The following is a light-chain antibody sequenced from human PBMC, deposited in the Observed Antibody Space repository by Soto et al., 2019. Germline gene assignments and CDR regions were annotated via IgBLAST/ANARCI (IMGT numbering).Light chain of an antibody. CDR1: SSDVGGYNY. CDR2: AVS. J-gene: IGLJ2*01. Sequence: QSALTQPASVSGSPGQSITISCTGTSSDVGGYNYVSWYQHHPGKAPKLVIYAVSNRPSGVSNRFSGSKSGNTASLTISGLQAEDWADYYCSSYTTSTTLIFGGGTKVTVL. CDR3: SSYTTSTTLI. V-gene: IGLV2-14*01.